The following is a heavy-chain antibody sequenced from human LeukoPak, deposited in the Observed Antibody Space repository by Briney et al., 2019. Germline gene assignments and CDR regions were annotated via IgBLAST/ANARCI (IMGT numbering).Heavy chain of an antibody. V-gene: IGHV4-59*01. CDR1: NGSISTYY. CDR3: ATRSYYYGRRGAFDI. CDR2: IYYGGST. D-gene: IGHD3-10*01. J-gene: IGHJ3*02. Sequence: SETLSLTCTVSNGSISTYYWNWIRQPPGKGLEWIGYIYYGGSTNYNPSLKSRVTISVDTSKNQFPLKLSSVTAADTAVYYCATRSYYYGRRGAFDIWGQGTMVTVSS.